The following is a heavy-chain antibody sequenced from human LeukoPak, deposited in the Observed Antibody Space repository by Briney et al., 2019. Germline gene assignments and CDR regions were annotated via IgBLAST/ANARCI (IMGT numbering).Heavy chain of an antibody. CDR3: ARCEDGDYALTDY. V-gene: IGHV1-69*13. D-gene: IGHD4-17*01. J-gene: IGHJ4*02. CDR2: IIPIFGTA. CDR1: GGTFSSYA. Sequence: SVKVSCKASGGTFSSYAISWVRQAPGQGLEWMGGIIPIFGTANYAQKFQGRVTITADESTSTAYMELSSLRSEDTAVYYCARCEDGDYALTDYWGQRTMVTVSS.